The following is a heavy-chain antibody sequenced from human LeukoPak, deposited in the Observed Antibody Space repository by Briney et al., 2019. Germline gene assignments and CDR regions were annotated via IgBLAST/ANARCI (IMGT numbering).Heavy chain of an antibody. V-gene: IGHV1-69*05. CDR1: GGTFSSYA. D-gene: IGHD3-22*01. J-gene: IGHJ3*02. CDR2: IIPIFGTA. Sequence: VASVKVSCKASGGTFSSYAISWLRQAPGQGLEWMGGIIPIFGTANYAQKFQGRVTITTDESTSTAYMELSSLRSDDTAVYYCARWRGYYDSSGYPNAFGIWGQGTMVTVSS. CDR3: ARWRGYYDSSGYPNAFGI.